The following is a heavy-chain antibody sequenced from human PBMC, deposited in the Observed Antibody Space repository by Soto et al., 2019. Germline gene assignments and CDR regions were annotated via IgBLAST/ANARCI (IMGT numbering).Heavy chain of an antibody. V-gene: IGHV1-69*06. CDR1: GGTFSSYA. CDR3: ARVGIVATAAGWFDP. Sequence: SVKVSFKASGGTFSSYAISWVRQAPGQGLEWMGGIIPIFGTAKYAQKFQGRVTITADKSTSTAYMELSSLRSEDTAVYYCARVGIVATAAGWFDPWGQGTLVTVS. J-gene: IGHJ5*02. D-gene: IGHD5-12*01. CDR2: IIPIFGTA.